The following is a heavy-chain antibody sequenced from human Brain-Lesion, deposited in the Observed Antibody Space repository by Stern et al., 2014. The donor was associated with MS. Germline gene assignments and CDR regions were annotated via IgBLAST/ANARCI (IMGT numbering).Heavy chain of an antibody. Sequence: VQLVESGPGLVKPSQTLSLSCTVSGGSISSGGYYWSWIRQPAGKGLEWIGRIFNSGSTSHNPSLQSRGTISKDTSKQQSTPRVNPMTAADTAVYYCARGRVVPGFQYYATDVWGQGTTVIVSS. V-gene: IGHV4-61*02. CDR3: ARGRVVPGFQYYATDV. CDR1: GGSISSGGYY. CDR2: IFNSGST. J-gene: IGHJ6*02. D-gene: IGHD2-2*01.